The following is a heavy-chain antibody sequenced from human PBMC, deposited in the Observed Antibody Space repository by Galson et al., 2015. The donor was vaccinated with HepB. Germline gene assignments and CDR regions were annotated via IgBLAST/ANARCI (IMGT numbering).Heavy chain of an antibody. CDR2: TYYRPKWYN. CDR1: GDSVSSNSAA. CDR3: ARESGPWLVRRLPYYFDY. Sequence: CAISGDSVSSNSAAWNWIRQSPSRGLEWLGRTYYRPKWYNDYAVSVKSRITINPDTSKNQFSLQLNSVTPEDTAVYYCARESGPWLVRRLPYYFDYWGQGTLVTVSS. V-gene: IGHV6-1*01. D-gene: IGHD6-19*01. J-gene: IGHJ4*02.